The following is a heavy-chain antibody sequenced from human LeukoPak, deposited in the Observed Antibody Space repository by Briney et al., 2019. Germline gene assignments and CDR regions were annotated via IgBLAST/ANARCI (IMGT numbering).Heavy chain of an antibody. J-gene: IGHJ4*02. CDR2: INPSGGST. Sequence: GASVKVPCKASGYTFTSYYMHWVRQAPGQGLEWMGIINPSGGSTYYAQKFQGRVTVTRDVSTSTVYMELSSLRSEDTAVYYCARPTATNSFDNWGQGTLVTVSS. CDR1: GYTFTSYY. CDR3: ARPTATNSFDN. D-gene: IGHD1-26*01. V-gene: IGHV1-46*01.